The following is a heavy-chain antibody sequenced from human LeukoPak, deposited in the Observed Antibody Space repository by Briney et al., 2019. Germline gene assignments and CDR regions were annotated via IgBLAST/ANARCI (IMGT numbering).Heavy chain of an antibody. D-gene: IGHD5-12*01. CDR2: IYYSRST. V-gene: IGHV4-59*01. Sequence: KPSETLSLTCTVSGGSISSYYWSWIRQPPGKGLEWIGYIYYSRSTNYNPSLKGRVTISGDASANQFSLKLSSVTAADTAVYYCARVGATTRSFDYWGQGTLVTVSS. CDR1: GGSISSYY. CDR3: ARVGATTRSFDY. J-gene: IGHJ4*02.